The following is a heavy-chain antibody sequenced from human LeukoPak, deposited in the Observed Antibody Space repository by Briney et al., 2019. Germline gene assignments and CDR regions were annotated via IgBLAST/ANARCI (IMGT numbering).Heavy chain of an antibody. CDR1: GFTFSGYG. V-gene: IGHV3-33*01. D-gene: IGHD3-22*01. Sequence: GTSLRLSCAASGFTFSGYGKHWVRQAPGKGLEWVAIIWSGGTNKYYADSVKGRFTISRDNSKNTLYLQMDSLRAEDTALYYCARTHYDGGGYYKFDSWGQGTLVTVSS. CDR3: ARTHYDGGGYYKFDS. CDR2: IWSGGTNK. J-gene: IGHJ4*02.